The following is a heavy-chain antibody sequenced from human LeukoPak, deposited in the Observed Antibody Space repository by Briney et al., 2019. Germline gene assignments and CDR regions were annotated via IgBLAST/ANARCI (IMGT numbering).Heavy chain of an antibody. CDR2: ISSSSSYI. D-gene: IGHD3-22*01. V-gene: IGHV3-21*01. Sequence: GGSLRLSCAASGFTFSSYSMNWVRQAPGKGLEWVSSISSSSSYIYYVDSVKGRFTISRDNAKNSLYLQMNSLRAEDTAVYYCATFQTYYYDSSGYYYFDYWGQGTLVTVSS. CDR3: ATFQTYYYDSSGYYYFDY. CDR1: GFTFSSYS. J-gene: IGHJ4*02.